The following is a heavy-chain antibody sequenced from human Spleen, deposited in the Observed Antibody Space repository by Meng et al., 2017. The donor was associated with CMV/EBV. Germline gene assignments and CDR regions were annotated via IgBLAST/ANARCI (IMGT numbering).Heavy chain of an antibody. V-gene: IGHV1-69*05. CDR2: IIPAFRTT. J-gene: IGHJ5*02. CDR1: GGNFGRYA. D-gene: IGHD2-2*01. Sequence: SGGNFGRYAISWVRQSPGQGLEWMGMIIPAFRTTNYAQKFQGRVTITTDESTSTAYMELGGLRSEDTAVYYCARDHDIVVSGWFDPWGQGTLVTVSS. CDR3: ARDHDIVVSGWFDP.